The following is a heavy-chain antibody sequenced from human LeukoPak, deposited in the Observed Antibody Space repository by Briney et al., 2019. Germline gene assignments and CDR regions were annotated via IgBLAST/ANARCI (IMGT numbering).Heavy chain of an antibody. J-gene: IGHJ3*02. CDR3: ARRRDEGFDI. Sequence: ASVKVSCKASGYTFSYYYLHWVRQAPGQGVEWMGIINPSGGATNYAQKFQGRVTLTRDTSTGTVYMELSSLISEDTAVYYCARRRDEGFDIWGQGTLVTVSS. V-gene: IGHV1-46*01. CDR1: GYTFSYYY. CDR2: INPSGGAT.